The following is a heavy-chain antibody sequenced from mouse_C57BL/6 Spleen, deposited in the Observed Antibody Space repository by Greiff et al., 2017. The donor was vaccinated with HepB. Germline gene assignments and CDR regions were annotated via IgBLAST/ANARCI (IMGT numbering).Heavy chain of an antibody. V-gene: IGHV1-4*01. CDR3: ARSGGGYDGYAMDY. J-gene: IGHJ4*01. CDR1: GYTFTSYT. D-gene: IGHD2-3*01. Sequence: VQLQQSGAELARPGASVKMSCKASGYTFTSYTMHWVKQRPGQGREWIGYINPSSGYTKYNQKFKDKATLTADKASSTAYMQLSSLTSEDSAVYYCARSGGGYDGYAMDYWGQGTSVTVSS. CDR2: INPSSGYT.